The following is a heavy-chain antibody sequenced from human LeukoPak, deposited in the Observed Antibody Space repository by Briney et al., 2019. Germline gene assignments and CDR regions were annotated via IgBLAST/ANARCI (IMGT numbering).Heavy chain of an antibody. Sequence: PSETLSLTCTVSGDSVSSYYWSWIRQPPGKGLEWIGNIYYSGRTYDNPSLKSRVSISLDTSKNHFSLKLGSVTAADTAVYYCAKDLRNSGYYNDWGQGTLVTVSS. CDR2: IYYSGRT. J-gene: IGHJ4*02. CDR3: AKDLRNSGYYND. D-gene: IGHD3-9*01. CDR1: GDSVSSYY. V-gene: IGHV4-59*02.